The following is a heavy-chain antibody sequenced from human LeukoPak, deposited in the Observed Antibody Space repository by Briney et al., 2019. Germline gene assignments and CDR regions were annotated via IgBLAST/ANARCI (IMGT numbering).Heavy chain of an antibody. J-gene: IGHJ5*02. Sequence: SETLSLTCTVSGGSISSYYWSWIRQPPGKGLEWIGYIYYSGSTNYNPSLKSRVTISVDTSKNQFSLKLSSVTAADTAVYYCARAGIQLWLGTVNWLDPWGQGTLVTVSS. V-gene: IGHV4-59*01. CDR2: IYYSGST. CDR1: GGSISSYY. CDR3: ARAGIQLWLGTVNWLDP. D-gene: IGHD5-18*01.